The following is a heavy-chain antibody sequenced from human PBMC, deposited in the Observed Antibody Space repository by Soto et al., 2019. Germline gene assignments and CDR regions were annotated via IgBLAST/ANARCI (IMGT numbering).Heavy chain of an antibody. V-gene: IGHV4-39*01. Sequence: PSETMRLTWTVSGGNIRSSGYYWGRKRQTPGKGLEWIGSIYYSGSTYYNPSLKSRVTITVDTSKNQFSLKLSSVTAAYTSVYYCARHTPAISISNHWGQRTLVTAPQ. CDR1: GGNIRSSGYY. D-gene: IGHD2-15*01. CDR2: IYYSGST. J-gene: IGHJ4*02. CDR3: ARHTPAISISNH.